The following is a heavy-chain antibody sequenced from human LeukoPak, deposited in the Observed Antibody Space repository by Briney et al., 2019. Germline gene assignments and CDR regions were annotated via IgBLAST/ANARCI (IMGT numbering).Heavy chain of an antibody. Sequence: ASVKVSCKASGYTFTSYDINWVRQAPGQGLEWMGWMNPNSENTAYAQKFKSRVTMTRNTSISTAYMELSSLRSEDTAVYYCARGRKGSTIFGVVITELYYYYMDVWGKGTTVTVSS. CDR3: ARGRKGSTIFGVVITELYYYYMDV. CDR2: MNPNSENT. V-gene: IGHV1-8*01. CDR1: GYTFTSYD. J-gene: IGHJ6*03. D-gene: IGHD3-3*01.